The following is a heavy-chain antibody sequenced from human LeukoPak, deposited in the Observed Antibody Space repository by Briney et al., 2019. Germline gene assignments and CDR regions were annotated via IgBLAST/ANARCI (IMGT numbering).Heavy chain of an antibody. CDR2: IYYSGST. D-gene: IGHD2-8*01. CDR3: ARDLYTTRPDTYYYYLDV. CDR1: GGSINSGPYY. Sequence: SETLSLTCTVSGGSINSGPYYWTWIRQHPGKGLEWIGYIYYSGSTYYNPSLKRRVSISVDTSKNQFSLKLSSVTAADTAVYYCARDLYTTRPDTYYYYLDVWGKGTTVTVSS. J-gene: IGHJ6*03. V-gene: IGHV4-31*03.